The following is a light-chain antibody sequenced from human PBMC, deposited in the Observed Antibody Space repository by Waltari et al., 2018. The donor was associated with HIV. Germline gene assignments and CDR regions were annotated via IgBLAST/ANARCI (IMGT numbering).Light chain of an antibody. J-gene: IGKJ2*01. CDR1: QSVSSSY. CDR3: QQFGSSPYT. V-gene: IGKV3-20*01. Sequence: ENVLTQSPGTLSLSPGERATLSCRASQSVSSSYLVWYQQKPGQAPRLLIYSASSRATGIPDRFSGSGSGTDFTLTIRRLEPEDFAVYYCQQFGSSPYTFGQGTKLEIK. CDR2: SAS.